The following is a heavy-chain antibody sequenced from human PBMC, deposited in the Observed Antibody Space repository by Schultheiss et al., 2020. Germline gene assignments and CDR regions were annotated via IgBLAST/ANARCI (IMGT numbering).Heavy chain of an antibody. V-gene: IGHV3-33*08. D-gene: IGHD4-17*01. CDR3: AREYAVTSVAFDI. CDR1: GFTFSSYG. CDR2: IWYDGSNK. J-gene: IGHJ3*02. Sequence: GGSLRLSCVASGFTFSSYGMHWVRQAPGKGLEWVAVIWYDGSNKYYADSVKGRFTISRDNSKNTLYLQMNSLRAEDTAVYYCAREYAVTSVAFDIWGQGTMVTVSS.